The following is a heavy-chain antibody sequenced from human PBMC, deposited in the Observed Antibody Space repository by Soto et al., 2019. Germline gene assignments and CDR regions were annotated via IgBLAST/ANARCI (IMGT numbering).Heavy chain of an antibody. CDR1: GGTFSSYA. Sequence: SVKVSCKASGGTFSSYAISWVRQVPGQGLEWMGGIIPIFGTANYAQKFQGRVTITADESTSTAYMELSSLRSEDTAVYYCARVELAQYYFDYWGQGTLVTVSS. CDR2: IIPIFGTA. J-gene: IGHJ4*02. V-gene: IGHV1-69*13. D-gene: IGHD1-26*01. CDR3: ARVELAQYYFDY.